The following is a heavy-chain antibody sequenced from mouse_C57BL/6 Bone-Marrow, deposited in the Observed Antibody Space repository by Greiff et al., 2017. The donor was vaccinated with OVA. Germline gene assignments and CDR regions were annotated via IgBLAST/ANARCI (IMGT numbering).Heavy chain of an antibody. V-gene: IGHV2-2*01. CDR1: GFSLTSYG. J-gene: IGHJ4*01. Sequence: QVQLQQSGPGLVQPSQSLSITCTVSGFSLTSYGVHWVRQSPGKGLEWRGVIWSGGSTDYNAAFISRRSISKYNSKSQVFFKMNSLQADDTAIYYCARNCGYYGSHYYAMDYWGQGTSVTVSS. CDR3: ARNCGYYGSHYYAMDY. CDR2: IWSGGST. D-gene: IGHD1-1*01.